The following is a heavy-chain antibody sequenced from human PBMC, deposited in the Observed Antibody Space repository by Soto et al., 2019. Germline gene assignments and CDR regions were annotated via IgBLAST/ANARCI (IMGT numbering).Heavy chain of an antibody. CDR1: GFTLSSYA. CDR3: AREVEYTSASGISSSFDY. J-gene: IGHJ4*02. D-gene: IGHD6-6*01. Sequence: QGQLEESGGGVVQPGRSLRLSCAASGFTLSSYAIHWVRQAPGKGLEWVTVISKGGSNLYFADSVKGRFTISRANSKNTLSLQMNSLRSEDTAVYYCAREVEYTSASGISSSFDYWGQGTLVTVSS. CDR2: ISKGGSNL. V-gene: IGHV3-30-3*01.